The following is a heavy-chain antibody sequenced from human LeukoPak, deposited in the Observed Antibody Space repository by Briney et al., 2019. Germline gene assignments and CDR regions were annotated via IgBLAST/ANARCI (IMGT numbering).Heavy chain of an antibody. D-gene: IGHD3-10*01. CDR2: IYYSGST. Sequence: SETLSLTCTVSGGSISSSSYYWGWIRQPPGKGLEWIGTIYYSGSTYYNPSLKSRVTISVDTSKNQFSLRLRSVTAADTAVYYCATYYGSGSHFDYWGRGTLVTVSS. CDR1: GGSISSSSYY. CDR3: ATYYGSGSHFDY. J-gene: IGHJ4*02. V-gene: IGHV4-39*01.